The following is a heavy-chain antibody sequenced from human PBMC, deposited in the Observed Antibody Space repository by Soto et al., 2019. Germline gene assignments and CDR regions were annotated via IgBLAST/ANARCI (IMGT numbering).Heavy chain of an antibody. J-gene: IGHJ5*02. CDR2: IFSNDDK. CDR3: ALIKDCSRTDCYLASFDP. D-gene: IGHD2-2*01. CDR1: GLSLSNGRMG. V-gene: IGHV2-26*01. Sequence: SGATLVNPPDPLTLTCTVSGLSLSNGRMGVSWIRQPPGKALEWLAHIFSNDDKSYSTSLRRRLTISKDTSRSQVVLTMTNMDPMDSATYFCALIKDCSRTDCYLASFDPWGQGTLVTVSS.